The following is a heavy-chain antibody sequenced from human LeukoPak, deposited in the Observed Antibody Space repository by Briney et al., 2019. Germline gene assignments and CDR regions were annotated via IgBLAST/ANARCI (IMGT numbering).Heavy chain of an antibody. CDR2: IRGSGDST. V-gene: IGHV3-23*01. CDR1: GFTFSTYA. J-gene: IGHJ4*02. CDR3: AKATPIAAAGYFDF. Sequence: GGSLRLSCAASGFTFSTYAMSWVRQVPGKGLEWVSAIRGSGDSTYYANSVKGRFTISRDNSKNTLYLQMNSLRAEDTAIYYCAKATPIAAAGYFDFWGQGTLVTVSS. D-gene: IGHD6-13*01.